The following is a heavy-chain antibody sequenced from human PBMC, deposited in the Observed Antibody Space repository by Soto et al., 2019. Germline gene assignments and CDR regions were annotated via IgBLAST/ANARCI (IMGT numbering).Heavy chain of an antibody. CDR2: IYYSGST. J-gene: IGHJ4*02. CDR3: ASHEGYFDWLLPGPFDY. CDR1: GDSISSGGYY. Sequence: PSETLSLTCTVSGDSISSGGYYWTWIRQHPGKGLEWIGYIYYSGSTYYNPSLKSRVTISVDTSKNHFSLKLSSVTAADTAVYYCASHEGYFDWLLPGPFDYWGQGTLVTVSS. D-gene: IGHD3-9*01. V-gene: IGHV4-31*03.